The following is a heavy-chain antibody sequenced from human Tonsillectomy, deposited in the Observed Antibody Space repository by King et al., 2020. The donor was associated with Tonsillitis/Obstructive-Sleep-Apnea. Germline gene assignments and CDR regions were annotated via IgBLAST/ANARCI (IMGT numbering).Heavy chain of an antibody. CDR3: AREGVVVVAATAWFDP. CDR1: GFTFSSYG. D-gene: IGHD2-15*01. J-gene: IGHJ5*02. V-gene: IGHV3-33*01. Sequence: VQLVESGGGVVQPGRSLRLSCAASGFTFSSYGMHWVRQAPGKGLEWVAVIWYDGSNKYYADSVKGRFTISRDNSKNTLYLQMNSLRAEDTAVYYWAREGVVVVAATAWFDPWGQGTLVTVSS. CDR2: IWYDGSNK.